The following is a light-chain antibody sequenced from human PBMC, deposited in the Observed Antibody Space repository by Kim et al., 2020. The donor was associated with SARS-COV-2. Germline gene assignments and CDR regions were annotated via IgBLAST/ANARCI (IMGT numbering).Light chain of an antibody. V-gene: IGLV1-40*01. CDR2: AGN. Sequence: VTVSCTGRRSNIGADYDVHWYQHLPDAAPKLLIYAGNNRPSGVPARFSGSKAGTSASLAITGLQAEDEGDYSCQSYDTTLNTYVFGNGTKVTVL. CDR3: QSYDTTLNTYV. CDR1: RSNIGADYD. J-gene: IGLJ1*01.